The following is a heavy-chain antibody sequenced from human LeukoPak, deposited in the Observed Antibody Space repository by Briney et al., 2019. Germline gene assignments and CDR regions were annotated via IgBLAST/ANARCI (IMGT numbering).Heavy chain of an antibody. CDR1: GFTFSSYG. V-gene: IGHV3-30*03. CDR2: ISYDGSNK. D-gene: IGHD3-16*01. Sequence: GGSLRLSCAASGFTFSSYGMHWVRQAPGKGLEWVAVISYDGSNKYYADSVKGRFTISRDNSKNTLYLQMNSLRAEDTAVYYCARGRGGYVFDYWGQGTLVTVSS. CDR3: ARGRGGYVFDY. J-gene: IGHJ4*02.